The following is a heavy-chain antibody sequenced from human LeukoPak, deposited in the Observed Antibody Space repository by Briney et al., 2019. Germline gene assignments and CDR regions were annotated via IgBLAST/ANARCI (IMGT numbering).Heavy chain of an antibody. CDR1: LDSTTSNF. CDR2: IHRSGSP. V-gene: IGHV4-4*02. J-gene: IGHJ5*02. D-gene: IGHD2-15*01. CDR3: ARGTVVAAISWFDP. Sequence: SETLSLTCTVSLDSTTSNFWSWVRQPPGKGLEWIGEIHRSGSPNYNPSLQSRVTISIDRSRNQIALELSSVTAADTAVYYCARGTVVAAISWFDPWGQGALVTVSS.